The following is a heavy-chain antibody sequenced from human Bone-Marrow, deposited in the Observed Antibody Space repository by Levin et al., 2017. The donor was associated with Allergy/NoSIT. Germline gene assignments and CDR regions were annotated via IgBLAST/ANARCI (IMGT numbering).Heavy chain of an antibody. CDR3: GRDLSYGYERLGY. CDR2: IGFDGSKK. CDR1: G. J-gene: IGHJ4*02. Sequence: GRHWVRQAPGKGLEWVASIGFDGSKKYYGDSVKGRFAISRDTSTLFLQMSSLRVEDTAVYYCGRDLSYGYERLGYWGQGTLVTVSS. V-gene: IGHV3-33*02. D-gene: IGHD3-16*01.